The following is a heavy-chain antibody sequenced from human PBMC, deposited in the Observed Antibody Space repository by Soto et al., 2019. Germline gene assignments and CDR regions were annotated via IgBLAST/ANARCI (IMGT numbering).Heavy chain of an antibody. J-gene: IGHJ4*02. D-gene: IGHD5-12*01. CDR1: GGSISRSSYY. V-gene: IGHV4-39*02. CDR3: ARRAYAGATY. CDR2: IYYSGST. Sequence: QLQLQESGPGLVKPSETLSLTCTVSGGSISRSSYYWGWIRQPPGKGLEWIGSIYYSGSTYYNPSLKSRPTTSSDTSKSHFSLTRTSVTAADTAVDYCARRAYAGATYWGQGTLVTVSS.